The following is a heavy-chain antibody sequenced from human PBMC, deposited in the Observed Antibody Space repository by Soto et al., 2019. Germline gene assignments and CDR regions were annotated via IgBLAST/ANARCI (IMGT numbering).Heavy chain of an antibody. CDR1: GGSISSYY. Sequence: SETLSLTCTVSGGSISSYYWSWIRQPPGKGLEWIGYIYYSGSTNYNPSLKSRVTISVDTSKNQFSLKLSSVTAADTAVYYCARTLWFGEWVGCFDIWGQGTMVTVSS. CDR3: ARTLWFGEWVGCFDI. V-gene: IGHV4-59*08. D-gene: IGHD3-10*01. J-gene: IGHJ3*02. CDR2: IYYSGST.